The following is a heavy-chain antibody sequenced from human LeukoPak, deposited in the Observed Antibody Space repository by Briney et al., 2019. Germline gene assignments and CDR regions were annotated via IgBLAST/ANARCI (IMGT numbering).Heavy chain of an antibody. D-gene: IGHD2-21*02. CDR2: IKSKTDGGTT. J-gene: IGHJ3*02. V-gene: IGHV3-15*01. CDR1: GFSFRNAW. Sequence: SGGSLRLSCAASGFSFRNAWMSWVRQAPGKGLEWVGRIKSKTDGGTTDYAAPVKGRFTISRDDSKNTLYLQMNSLKTEDTAVYYCTTVWNCGGDCSDAFDIWGQGTMVTVSS. CDR3: TTVWNCGGDCSDAFDI.